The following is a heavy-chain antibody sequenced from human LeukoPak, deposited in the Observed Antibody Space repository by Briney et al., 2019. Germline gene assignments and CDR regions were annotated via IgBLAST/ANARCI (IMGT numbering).Heavy chain of an antibody. D-gene: IGHD6-13*01. CDR3: AKDYDSSSWYAPYEFDH. CDR2: ISGSGGST. V-gene: IGHV3-23*01. J-gene: IGHJ4*02. CDR1: GFTFSTYW. Sequence: GGSLRLSCSASGFTFSTYWMSWVRQAPGKGLEWVSAISGSGGSTYYADSVKGRFTISRDNSKNTLYLQMNSLRAEDTAVYYCAKDYDSSSWYAPYEFDHWGQGTLVTVSS.